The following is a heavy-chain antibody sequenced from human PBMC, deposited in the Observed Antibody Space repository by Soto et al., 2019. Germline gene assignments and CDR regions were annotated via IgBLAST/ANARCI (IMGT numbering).Heavy chain of an antibody. CDR2: ISGSGGST. CDR3: AKRGRGMEWLVTPSIYYFDY. D-gene: IGHD6-19*01. V-gene: IGHV3-23*01. J-gene: IGHJ4*02. CDR1: GFTFSSYA. Sequence: HPGGSLRLSCAASGFTFSSYAMSWVRQAPGKGLEWVSAISGSGGSTYYADSVKGRFTISRDNSKNTLYLQMNSLRAEDTAVYYSAKRGRGMEWLVTPSIYYFDYWGQGTLVTVSS.